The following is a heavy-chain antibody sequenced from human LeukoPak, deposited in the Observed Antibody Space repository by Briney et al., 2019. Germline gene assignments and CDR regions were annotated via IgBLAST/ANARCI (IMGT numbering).Heavy chain of an antibody. J-gene: IGHJ4*02. CDR2: VWYDGSNT. CDR3: AKGYCRGGSCYSGEDYFDY. CDR1: GFTFSSYG. V-gene: IGHV3-33*06. D-gene: IGHD2-15*01. Sequence: SGGSLRLSCAASGFTFSSYGMHWVRQAPGKGLEWVAVVWYDGSNTYYADSVKGRFTISRDNSKNTLYLQMNNLRVEDTAVYYCAKGYCRGGSCYSGEDYFDYWGQGTLVTVSS.